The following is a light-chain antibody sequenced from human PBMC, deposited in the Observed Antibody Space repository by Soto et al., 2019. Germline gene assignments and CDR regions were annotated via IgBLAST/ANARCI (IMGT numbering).Light chain of an antibody. CDR1: SSDVGGYNS. CDR3: SSYAGSNNYV. Sequence: QSALTQPPSASGSPGQSVTISCTGTSSDVGGYNSVSWYQHHPGKAPKLMIYEVTKRPSGVPDRFSGSKSANTASLTVSGLQAEDEADYYCSSYAGSNNYVFGTGTKVTFL. CDR2: EVT. J-gene: IGLJ1*01. V-gene: IGLV2-8*01.